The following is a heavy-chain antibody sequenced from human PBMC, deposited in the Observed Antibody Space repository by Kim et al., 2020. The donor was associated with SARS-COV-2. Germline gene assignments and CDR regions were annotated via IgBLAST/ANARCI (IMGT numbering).Heavy chain of an antibody. V-gene: IGHV4-61*07. Sequence: TYNPPLKSRVTISVDTSKNQFSLKLSSVTAADTAVYYCARRGGEDAFDIWGQGTMVTVSS. D-gene: IGHD3-16*01. CDR3: ARRGGEDAFDI. J-gene: IGHJ3*02.